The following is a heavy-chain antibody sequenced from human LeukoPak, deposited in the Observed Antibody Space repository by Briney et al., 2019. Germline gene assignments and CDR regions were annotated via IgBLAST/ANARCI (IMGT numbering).Heavy chain of an antibody. CDR3: VRNGEGFLEDSGFDY. Sequence: ASVKVSCKASGYTFTSYGISWVRQAPGQGLEWMGWISAYNGNTNYAQKLQGRVTMTTDTSTSTAYMELRSLRSDDTAVYYCVRNGEGFLEDSGFDYWGQGTLVTVSS. J-gene: IGHJ4*02. D-gene: IGHD3-3*01. CDR1: GYTFTSYG. CDR2: ISAYNGNT. V-gene: IGHV1-18*01.